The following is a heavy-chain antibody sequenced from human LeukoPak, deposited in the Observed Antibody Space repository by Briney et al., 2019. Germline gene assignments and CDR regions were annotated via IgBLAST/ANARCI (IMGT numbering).Heavy chain of an antibody. CDR1: GFTVITNY. D-gene: IGHD3-10*01. Sequence: GGSLRISCAASGFTVITNYMTWVRQAPGKGLEWVSVISSGGSTYYADSVKGRFTISRDNSKNTVYLQMNSLSAEDTDVYYCTRDRDYKTFDYWGQGALVTVSS. CDR2: ISSGGST. J-gene: IGHJ4*02. V-gene: IGHV3-66*01. CDR3: TRDRDYKTFDY.